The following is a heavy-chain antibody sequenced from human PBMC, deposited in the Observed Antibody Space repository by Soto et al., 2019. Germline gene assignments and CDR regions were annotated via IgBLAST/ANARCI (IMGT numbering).Heavy chain of an antibody. V-gene: IGHV1-58*01. D-gene: IGHD6-6*01. CDR2: IVVGSGNT. Sequence: VKVSCKASGFTFTSSAVQWVRQARGQRLEWIGWIVVGSGNTNYAQKFQERVTITRDMSTSTAYMELSSLRSEDTAVYYCAASAGSIAARPRFDYWGQGTLVTVSS. CDR3: AASAGSIAARPRFDY. J-gene: IGHJ4*02. CDR1: GFTFTSSA.